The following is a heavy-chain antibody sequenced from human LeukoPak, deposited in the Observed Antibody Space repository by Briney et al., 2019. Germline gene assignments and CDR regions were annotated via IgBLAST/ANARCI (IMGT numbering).Heavy chain of an antibody. CDR1: GFPFTSYW. CDR3: VTDRRVRPWDPRSDY. J-gene: IGHJ4*02. Sequence: GGSLRLSCAASGFPFTSYWMMWVRQAPGKRPEWVANINEGGSETNYVDSVKGRFTISRDNAKISLYLQMNSLRVEDTAVYYCVTDRRVRPWDPRSDYGGRGALVTVSS. D-gene: IGHD1-26*01. V-gene: IGHV3-7*01. CDR2: INEGGSET.